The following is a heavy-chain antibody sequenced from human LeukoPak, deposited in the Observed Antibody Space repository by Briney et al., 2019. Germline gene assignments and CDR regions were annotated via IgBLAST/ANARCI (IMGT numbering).Heavy chain of an antibody. D-gene: IGHD3-10*01. V-gene: IGHV3-74*01. CDR1: GFTFSSYW. CDR2: INSDGSST. J-gene: IGHJ1*01. Sequence: GGSLRLSCAASGFTFSSYWMHWVRQAREKGLVWVSCINSDGSSTSYADSVKCRFTISRDNAKNTLYLQMNSLRAEDTAVYYCARGRYYYGSGSYIFWGQGTLVTVSS. CDR3: ARGRYYYGSGSYIF.